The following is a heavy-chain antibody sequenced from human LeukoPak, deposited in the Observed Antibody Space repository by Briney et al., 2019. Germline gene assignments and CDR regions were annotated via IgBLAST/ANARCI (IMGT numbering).Heavy chain of an antibody. D-gene: IGHD1-26*01. J-gene: IGHJ3*02. CDR2: ISCSGGST. CDR3: AKDTPYSGSYWHDAFDI. CDR1: GFTFSSYA. V-gene: IGHV3-23*01. Sequence: PGGSLRLSCAASGFTFSSYAMSWVRQAPGKGLEWVSAISCSGGSTYYADSVKGRFTISRDNSKNTLYLQMNSLRAEDTAVYYCAKDTPYSGSYWHDAFDIWGQGTMVTVSS.